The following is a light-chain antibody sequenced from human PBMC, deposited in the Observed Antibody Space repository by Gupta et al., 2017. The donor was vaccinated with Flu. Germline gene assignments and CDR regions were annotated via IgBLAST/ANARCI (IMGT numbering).Light chain of an antibody. CDR2: GAS. Sequence: PATLSVSPVERATLSCRASQSVTSNLAWYQQKPGQGPRLLIYGASTRATTIPARFSGSGSETDFTLTISSLQSEDFAVYFCQQYKNWPLTFGGGTKVEIK. V-gene: IGKV3-15*01. J-gene: IGKJ4*01. CDR3: QQYKNWPLT. CDR1: QSVTSN.